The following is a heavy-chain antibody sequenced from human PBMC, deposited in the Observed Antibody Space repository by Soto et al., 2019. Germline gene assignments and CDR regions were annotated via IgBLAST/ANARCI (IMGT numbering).Heavy chain of an antibody. J-gene: IGHJ4*02. CDR2: ISTSGSTI. Sequence: PGGSLRLSCAASGFTFSGYYMSWVRQAPGKGLEWVSYISTSGSTINYADSVKGRFTISRDNAKNSLYLQMNSLRAEDTAVYYCARVSPPPDYWGQGTLVTVSS. V-gene: IGHV3-11*01. CDR3: ARVSPPPDY. CDR1: GFTFSGYY.